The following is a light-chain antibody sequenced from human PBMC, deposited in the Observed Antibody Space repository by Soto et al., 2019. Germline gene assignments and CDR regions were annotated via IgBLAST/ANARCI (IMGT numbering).Light chain of an antibody. Sequence: QSVLTQPPSASGSPGQSVTISCSGTSCDIGAYNYVSWYQQHPGKAPKLLISEVTKRPSGVPDRFSDSKSGNTASLTVSGLQGDDEADYSCSSYGGNINYVVFGGGTKLTVL. J-gene: IGLJ2*01. CDR1: SCDIGAYNY. CDR3: SSYGGNINYVV. V-gene: IGLV2-8*01. CDR2: EVT.